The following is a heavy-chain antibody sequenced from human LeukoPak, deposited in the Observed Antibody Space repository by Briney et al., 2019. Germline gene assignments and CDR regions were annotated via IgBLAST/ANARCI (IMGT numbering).Heavy chain of an antibody. CDR3: ARHGSGTYYNSYGAFDI. D-gene: IGHD3-10*01. J-gene: IGHJ3*02. Sequence: PSQTLSLTCTVSGGSISSGSYYWSWIRQPAGKGLEWIGRIYTSGSTNYNPSLKSRATISLDTSKHQFSLKLRSVTAADTAVYYCARHGSGTYYNSYGAFDIWGQGTMVTVSS. CDR2: IYTSGST. CDR1: GGSISSGSYY. V-gene: IGHV4-61*02.